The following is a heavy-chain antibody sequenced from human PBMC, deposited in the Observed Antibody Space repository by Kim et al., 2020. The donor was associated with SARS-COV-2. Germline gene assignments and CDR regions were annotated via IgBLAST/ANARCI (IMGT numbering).Heavy chain of an antibody. CDR3: ARGLTGTGGDY. D-gene: IGHD1-7*01. Sequence: HPNPPLRRRVTISVYKSKNQFSLKLGSVTAADTAVYYCARGLTGTGGDYWGQGTLVTVSS. J-gene: IGHJ4*02. V-gene: IGHV4-4*02.